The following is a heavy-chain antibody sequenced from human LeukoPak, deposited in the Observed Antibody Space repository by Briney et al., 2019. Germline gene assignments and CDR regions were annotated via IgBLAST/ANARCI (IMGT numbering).Heavy chain of an antibody. Sequence: SETLSLTCTVSGGSISSSSYYWGWIRQPPGKGLEWIGSIYYSGSTYYNPSLKSRVTISVDTSKNQFSLKLSSVTAADTAVYYCARDPDYYDSSGYRYFDLWGRGTLVTVSS. J-gene: IGHJ2*01. V-gene: IGHV4-39*07. CDR1: GGSISSSSYY. CDR3: ARDPDYYDSSGYRYFDL. D-gene: IGHD3-22*01. CDR2: IYYSGST.